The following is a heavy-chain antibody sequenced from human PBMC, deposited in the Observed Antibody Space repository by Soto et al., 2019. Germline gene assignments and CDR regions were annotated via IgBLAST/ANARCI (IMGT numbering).Heavy chain of an antibody. V-gene: IGHV4-34*01. CDR3: ARGTWYYDFWSGYDYYYYYMDV. Sequence: NPSETLSLTCAVYGGSFSGYYWSWIRQPPGKGLEWIGEINHSGSTNYNPSLKSRVTISVDTSKNQFSLKLSSVTAADTAVYYCARGTWYYDFWSGYDYYYYYMDVWGKGTTVTVSS. CDR1: GGSFSGYY. D-gene: IGHD3-3*01. CDR2: INHSGST. J-gene: IGHJ6*03.